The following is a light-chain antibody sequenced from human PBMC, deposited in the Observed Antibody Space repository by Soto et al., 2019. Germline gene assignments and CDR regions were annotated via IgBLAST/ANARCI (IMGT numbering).Light chain of an antibody. Sequence: DIVMTQSPDSLAVSLGERATINCKSSQSVLYSSNNKNYLAWYQQKPGQPPKLLIYWASTRESGVPDRFSGSGSGTDCTLTINSLQAEDVAXYXXXQYXSTPRTFGQGTKVEIK. V-gene: IGKV4-1*01. CDR3: XQYXSTPRT. CDR1: QSVLYSSNNKNY. CDR2: WAS. J-gene: IGKJ1*01.